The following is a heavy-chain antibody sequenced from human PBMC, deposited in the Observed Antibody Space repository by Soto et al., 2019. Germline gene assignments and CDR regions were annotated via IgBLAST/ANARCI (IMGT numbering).Heavy chain of an antibody. Sequence: PGGSLRLSCAASGFTFSTYGVHWVRQAPGKGLEYVSSISTNGGSTHYADSVKGRFTISRDNSKNTQYLQMSSLRADDTAVYYCVKGEYYYDSSGYYPFDYWGQGTLVTVSS. CDR1: GFTFSTYG. CDR3: VKGEYYYDSSGYYPFDY. V-gene: IGHV3-64D*06. D-gene: IGHD3-22*01. CDR2: ISTNGGST. J-gene: IGHJ4*02.